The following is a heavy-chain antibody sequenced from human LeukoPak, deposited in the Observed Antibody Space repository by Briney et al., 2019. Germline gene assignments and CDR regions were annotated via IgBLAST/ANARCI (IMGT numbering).Heavy chain of an antibody. D-gene: IGHD1-20*01. Sequence: GGSLRLSCSASGFTFSSYAMHWVRQAPGKGLEYVSAISSNGGSTYYADSVKGRFTISRDNSKNTLYLQMSSLRAEDTAVYYCARVYNWNYDYWGQGTLVTVSS. J-gene: IGHJ4*02. CDR1: GFTFSSYA. V-gene: IGHV3-64D*06. CDR2: ISSNGGST. CDR3: ARVYNWNYDY.